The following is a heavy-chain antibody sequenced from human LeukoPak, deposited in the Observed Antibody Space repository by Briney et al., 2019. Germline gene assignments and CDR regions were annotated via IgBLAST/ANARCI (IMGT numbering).Heavy chain of an antibody. CDR2: MHFTGST. D-gene: IGHD3-10*01. CDR3: ARGAAVRGVIPSYWYFDL. CDR1: GGSISSNSYF. J-gene: IGHJ2*01. Sequence: SETLSLTCTVSGGSISSNSYFWGWIRQPPGKGLEWIGSMHFTGSTNYNPSLKSRVTISVDTSKNQFSLKVNSVTAADTAVYYCARGAAVRGVIPSYWYFDLWGRGTLVTVSS. V-gene: IGHV4-39*07.